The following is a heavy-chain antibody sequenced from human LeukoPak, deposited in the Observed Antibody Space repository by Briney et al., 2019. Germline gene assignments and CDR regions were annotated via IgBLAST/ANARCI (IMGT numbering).Heavy chain of an antibody. Sequence: PGGSLRLSCAASGFTFDDYAMHWVRQAPGKGLEWVSGISWNSGSIGYADSVKGRFTISRDNAKSSLYLQMNSLRAEDTALYYCAKDITPYSSGWYLGFDYWGHGTLVTVSS. D-gene: IGHD6-19*01. J-gene: IGHJ4*01. CDR2: ISWNSGSI. V-gene: IGHV3-9*01. CDR3: AKDITPYSSGWYLGFDY. CDR1: GFTFDDYA.